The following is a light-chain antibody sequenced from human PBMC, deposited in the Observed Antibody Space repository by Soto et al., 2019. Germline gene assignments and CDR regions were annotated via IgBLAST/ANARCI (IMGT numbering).Light chain of an antibody. CDR3: QSFDSRRFYV. Sequence: SVLTQPPSVSGAPGQRVTISCTGSSSNIGTGYDVHWYQQLPGTAPILLIYGNTNRPSGVPDRFSGSKSGTSASLAITGLQADDEADYYCQSFDSRRFYVFGTGTKVTVL. CDR1: SSNIGTGYD. V-gene: IGLV1-40*01. J-gene: IGLJ1*01. CDR2: GNT.